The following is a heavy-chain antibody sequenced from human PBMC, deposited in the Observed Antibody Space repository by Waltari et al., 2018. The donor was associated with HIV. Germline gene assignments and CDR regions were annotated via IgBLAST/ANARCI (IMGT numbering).Heavy chain of an antibody. V-gene: IGHV1-2*06. CDR1: GDRFTTYF. CDR3: ARGEDVSLPHLTPGFRLEF. Sequence: QTLLLQSASQVKTPGASVTLSCTVSGDRFTTYFLYWLRQAPGQGFEWLGRINPDSGDTTYSQTFQTRVTMTRDTSSASTYMEVTRLTSADTAIYYCARGEDVSLPHLTPGFRLEFWGHGTLVTVSS. D-gene: IGHD1-26*01. J-gene: IGHJ4*01. CDR2: INPDSGDT.